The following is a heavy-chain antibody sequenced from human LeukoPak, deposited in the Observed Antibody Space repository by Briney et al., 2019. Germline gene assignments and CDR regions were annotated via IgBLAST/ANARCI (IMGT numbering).Heavy chain of an antibody. Sequence: ASVKVSCKASGYIFTGYYMHWVRQAPGQGLEWMGLMNPNSGGTKYAQNFQGRVTKTRDTSISTAYMELSRLRSDDTAVYYCARVIRPVLYSTTLYPDFDYWGQGTLVTVSS. V-gene: IGHV1-2*02. J-gene: IGHJ4*02. CDR2: MNPNSGGT. D-gene: IGHD6-13*01. CDR3: ARVIRPVLYSTTLYPDFDY. CDR1: GYIFTGYY.